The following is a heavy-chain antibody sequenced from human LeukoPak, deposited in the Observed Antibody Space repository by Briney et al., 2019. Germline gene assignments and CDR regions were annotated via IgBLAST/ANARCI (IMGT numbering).Heavy chain of an antibody. J-gene: IGHJ4*02. V-gene: IGHV3-7*04. CDR2: IKQDGSEK. CDR1: GFTFSSYW. D-gene: IGHD3-9*01. CDR3: ARDFSYDILTGYNKPFDY. Sequence: GGSLRLSCAASGFTFSSYWMSWVRQAPGKGLEWVANIKQDGSEKYYVDSVKGRFTISRDNAKNSLYLQMSSLRAEDTAVYYCARDFSYDILTGYNKPFDYWGQGTLVTVSS.